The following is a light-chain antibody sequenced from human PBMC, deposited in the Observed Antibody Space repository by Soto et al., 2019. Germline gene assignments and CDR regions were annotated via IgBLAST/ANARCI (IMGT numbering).Light chain of an antibody. Sequence: DIQMTQSPSSLSASVGDGVTITCRASQSVSTYLNWYQQKVGKAPKLLIYAASSLQRGVPSRFSGSGSGTDFTLTISSLQPEDFATYYCQQSYSTPRTFGQGTKLEIK. V-gene: IGKV1-39*01. CDR2: AAS. J-gene: IGKJ2*02. CDR1: QSVSTY. CDR3: QQSYSTPRT.